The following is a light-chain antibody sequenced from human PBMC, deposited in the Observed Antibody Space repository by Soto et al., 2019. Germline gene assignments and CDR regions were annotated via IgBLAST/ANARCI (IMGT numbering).Light chain of an antibody. CDR2: VNSDGSH. J-gene: IGLJ3*02. CDR1: SGHSSYA. V-gene: IGLV4-69*01. Sequence: QSVLTQSPSASASPGASVKLTCTLSSGHSSYAIAWYQQQPEKGPRYLMKVNSDGSHNKGHGIPDRFSGSSSGAERYLTISSLQSEDEADYYCQTWGSGIVVFGGGTKLTVL. CDR3: QTWGSGIVV.